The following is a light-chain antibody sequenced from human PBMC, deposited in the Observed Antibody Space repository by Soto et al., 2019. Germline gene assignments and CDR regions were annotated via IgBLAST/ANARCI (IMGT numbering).Light chain of an antibody. CDR1: QTVRNNY. CDR2: DAS. Sequence: EFVLTQSPGTLSLSPGERATLSCRARQTVRNNYLAWYQQKPGQAPRLLIYDASSRATGIPDRFSGGGSGTDFTLTISGLEPEDFAVYYCQQFSSYPLTFGGGTKVDIK. J-gene: IGKJ4*01. V-gene: IGKV3-20*01. CDR3: QQFSSYPLT.